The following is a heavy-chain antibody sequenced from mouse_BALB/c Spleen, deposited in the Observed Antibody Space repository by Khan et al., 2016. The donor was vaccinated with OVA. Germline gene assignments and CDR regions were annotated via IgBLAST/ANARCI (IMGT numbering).Heavy chain of an antibody. CDR2: IYPGSGTT. CDR3: AKNYASWFAY. CDR1: GYTFTDYV. Sequence: QVQLQQSGPELVKPGASVKMSCKASGYTFTDYVINWVKQRTGQGLEWIGEIYPGSGTTYYNEKFKGKATLTADKSANTAYTQLISLTSEDSAVYFCAKNYASWFAYWGQGTLVTVSA. J-gene: IGHJ3*01. V-gene: IGHV1-77*01.